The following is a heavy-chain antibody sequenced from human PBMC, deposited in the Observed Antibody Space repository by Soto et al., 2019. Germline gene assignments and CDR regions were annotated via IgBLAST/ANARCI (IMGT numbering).Heavy chain of an antibody. V-gene: IGHV1-46*01. D-gene: IGHD2-8*01. J-gene: IGHJ4*02. CDR3: ARPPLPGCINAVCYPLGY. Sequence: QVQLVQSGAEVKKPGASVKISCKASGYTFTSYYMHWVRQAPGQGLVCMGIINPRGGRTNYAQKPQGRLATTSHTSTSTVYMQLNSLGSEDPAVYSCARPPLPGCINAVCYPLGYWGQETLVTVSS. CDR2: INPRGGRT. CDR1: GYTFTSYY.